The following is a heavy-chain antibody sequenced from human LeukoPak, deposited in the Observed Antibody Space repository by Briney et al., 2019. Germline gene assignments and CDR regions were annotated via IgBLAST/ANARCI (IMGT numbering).Heavy chain of an antibody. V-gene: IGHV1-2*02. J-gene: IGHJ6*02. CDR3: ARIYYYGSGSHKSYYYYGMDV. D-gene: IGHD3-10*01. Sequence: ASVKVSCKASGYTFTGYYMHWVRQAPGQGLEWMGWINPNSGGTNYAQKFQGRVTMTRDTSISTAYMELSGLRSDDTAVYYCARIYYYGSGSHKSYYYYGMDVWGQGTTVTVSS. CDR2: INPNSGGT. CDR1: GYTFTGYY.